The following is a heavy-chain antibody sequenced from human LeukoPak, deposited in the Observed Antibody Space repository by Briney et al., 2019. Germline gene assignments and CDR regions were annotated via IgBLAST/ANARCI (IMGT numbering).Heavy chain of an antibody. CDR1: GFTFSSYS. V-gene: IGHV3-30*03. J-gene: IGHJ4*02. D-gene: IGHD3-10*01. CDR3: ARDFNAYRFGEFDY. CDR2: ISYDGGNK. Sequence: PGGSLRLSCAASGFTFSSYSMNWVRQAPGKGLEWVAVISYDGGNKYYADSVKGRFTISRDNSKNTLDLQMNSLRPEDTAVYYCARDFNAYRFGEFDYWGQGTLVAVSS.